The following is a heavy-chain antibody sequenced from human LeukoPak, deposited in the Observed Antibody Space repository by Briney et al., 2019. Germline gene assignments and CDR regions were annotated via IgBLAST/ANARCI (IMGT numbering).Heavy chain of an antibody. V-gene: IGHV4-34*01. CDR1: GGSFSGYY. CDR3: ARGRVLRYFDRRYYFDY. D-gene: IGHD3-9*01. Sequence: SETLSLTCAVYGGSFSGYYWSWIRQPPGKGLEWIGEINHSGSTNYNPSLKSRATISVDTSKNQFSLKLSSVTAADTAVYYCARGRVLRYFDRRYYFDYWGQGTLVTVSS. CDR2: INHSGST. J-gene: IGHJ4*02.